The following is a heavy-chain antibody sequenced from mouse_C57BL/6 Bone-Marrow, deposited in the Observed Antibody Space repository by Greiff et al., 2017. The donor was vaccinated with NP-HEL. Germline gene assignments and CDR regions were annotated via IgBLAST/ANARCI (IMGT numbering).Heavy chain of an antibody. CDR2: IDPSDSYT. CDR3: AVLRRADY. CDR1: GYTFTSYW. Sequence: VQLQQSGAELVMPGASVKLSCKASGYTFTSYWMHWVKQRPGQGLEWIGEIDPSDSYTNYNQKFKGKSTLTVDKSSSTAYMQLSSLTSEDSAVYYCAVLRRADYWGQGTTLTVSS. J-gene: IGHJ2*01. D-gene: IGHD1-1*01. V-gene: IGHV1-69*01.